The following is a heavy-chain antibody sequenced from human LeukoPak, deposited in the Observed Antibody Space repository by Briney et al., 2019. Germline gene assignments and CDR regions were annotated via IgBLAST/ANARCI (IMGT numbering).Heavy chain of an antibody. CDR1: GFTFSSYA. CDR3: ARSADSYGYFVY. V-gene: IGHV3-30-3*01. J-gene: IGHJ4*02. D-gene: IGHD5-18*01. Sequence: PGRSLRLSCAASGFTFSSYAMHWVRQAPGKGLEWVAVISYDGSNKYYADSVKGRFTISRDNSKNTLYLQMNSLRAEDTAVYYCARSADSYGYFVYWGQGTLVTVSS. CDR2: ISYDGSNK.